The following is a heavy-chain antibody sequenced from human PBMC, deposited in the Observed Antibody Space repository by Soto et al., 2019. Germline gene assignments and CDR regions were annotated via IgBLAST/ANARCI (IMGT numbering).Heavy chain of an antibody. D-gene: IGHD4-17*01. J-gene: IGHJ4*02. V-gene: IGHV1-46*02. CDR3: ARGPDDSDVPRWDY. Sequence: QVQLVQSGAEVRKPGASVRLSCATSGYNFNQYYIHWVRQAPGQGLEWMGIINLRGGTTEYAHKLRGRVTVTGDTSTSTAYMQLSSLRSEDTAVYFCARGPDDSDVPRWDYWGQGTLVTVSS. CDR2: INLRGGTT. CDR1: GYNFNQYY.